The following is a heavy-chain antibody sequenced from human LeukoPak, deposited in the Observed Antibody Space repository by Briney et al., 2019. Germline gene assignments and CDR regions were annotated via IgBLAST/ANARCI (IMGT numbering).Heavy chain of an antibody. J-gene: IGHJ4*02. CDR1: GGTFSSYA. CDR3: ARCSGWHHCFDY. CDR2: IIPILGIA. V-gene: IGHV1-69*04. D-gene: IGHD6-19*01. Sequence: ASVKVSCKACGGTFSSYAISWVRQDPGQGLEWMGRIIPILGIANYAQKFQGRVTITADKSTSTAYMELSSLRSEDTAVYYCARCSGWHHCFDYWGQGTLVTVSS.